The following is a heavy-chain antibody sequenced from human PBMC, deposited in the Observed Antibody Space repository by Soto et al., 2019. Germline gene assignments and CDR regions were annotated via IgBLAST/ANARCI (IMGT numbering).Heavy chain of an antibody. CDR2: IIPIFGTA. J-gene: IGHJ1*01. CDR1: GGTFSSYA. D-gene: IGHD2-15*01. V-gene: IGHV1-69*13. Sequence: SVKVSCEASGGTFSSYAISWVRQAPGQGLEWMGGIIPIFGTANYAQKFQGRVTITADESTSTAYMELSSLRSEDTAVYYCAREGGGGYCRGGSGSEGAFWGKGPWVPV. CDR3: AREGGGGYCRGGSGSEGAF.